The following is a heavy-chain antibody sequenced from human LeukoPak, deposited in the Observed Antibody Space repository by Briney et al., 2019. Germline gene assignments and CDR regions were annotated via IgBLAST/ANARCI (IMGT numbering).Heavy chain of an antibody. V-gene: IGHV1-2*06. D-gene: IGHD3-22*01. CDR2: INPNSGGT. J-gene: IGHJ6*03. Sequence: ASVKVSSKASGYTFTGYYMHWVRQAPGQGLEWMGRINPNSGGTNYAQKFQGRVTMTRDTSISTAYMELSRLRSDDTAVYYCARDHYYDSSENYYYYYMDVWGKGTTVTVSS. CDR1: GYTFTGYY. CDR3: ARDHYYDSSENYYYYYMDV.